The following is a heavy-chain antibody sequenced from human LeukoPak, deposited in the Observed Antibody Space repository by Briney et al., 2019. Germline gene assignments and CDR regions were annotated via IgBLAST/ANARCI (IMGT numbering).Heavy chain of an antibody. Sequence: SQTLSLTCVVSGDTVSSNSAAAWNWIRQSPSRGLEWLGRTYYQSKWYNDYAVSVRGRMTIDLDTSKNQFSLQLSSVTPEDTAVYYCARNPGAIPATGNWFDPWGQGTLVTVSS. CDR1: GDTVSSNSAAA. V-gene: IGHV6-1*01. CDR3: ARNPGAIPATGNWFDP. CDR2: TYYQSKWYN. J-gene: IGHJ5*02. D-gene: IGHD6-13*01.